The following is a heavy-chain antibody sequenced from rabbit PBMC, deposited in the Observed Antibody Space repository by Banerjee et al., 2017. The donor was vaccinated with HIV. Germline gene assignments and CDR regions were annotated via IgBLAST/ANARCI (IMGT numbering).Heavy chain of an antibody. Sequence: QSLEESGGDLVKPGASLTLTCTASGFSFSNKYVMCWVRQAPGKGLEWIACINTSSGSTVYASWAKGRFTISRTSSTTVTLQMTSLTAADTATYFCARDLAAVIGWNFGLWGPGTLVTVS. V-gene: IGHV1S40*01. CDR3: ARDLAAVIGWNFGL. J-gene: IGHJ4*01. CDR2: INTSSGST. D-gene: IGHD1-1*01. CDR1: GFSFSNKYV.